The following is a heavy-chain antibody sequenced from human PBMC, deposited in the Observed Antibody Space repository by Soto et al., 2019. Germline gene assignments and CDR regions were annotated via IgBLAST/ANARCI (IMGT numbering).Heavy chain of an antibody. CDR3: SSDLGS. Sequence: EVQLVESGGNLVQPGGSLRLSCAASGFTFSDHHMDWVRQAPGKGLEWVGRTRNKANSYTTEYAASVKGRFTISRDDSKNSLYLQMNSLKTEDTAVYYCSSDLGSWGQGTLVTVSS. CDR1: GFTFSDHH. V-gene: IGHV3-72*01. CDR2: TRNKANSYTT. J-gene: IGHJ5*02.